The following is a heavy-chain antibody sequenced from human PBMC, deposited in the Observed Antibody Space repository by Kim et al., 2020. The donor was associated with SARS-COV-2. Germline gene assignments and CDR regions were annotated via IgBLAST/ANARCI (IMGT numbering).Heavy chain of an antibody. J-gene: IGHJ5*02. CDR3: VGGGGWNT. Sequence: SQTLSLTCAISGDSVSSNSAAWNWIRQSPSRGLEWLGRTYYRSKWYNEYAVSVKSRITINPDTSKNQFYMQLNSVTPEDTAVYYCVGGGGWNTWGQGTLVTVSS. V-gene: IGHV6-1*01. D-gene: IGHD6-19*01. CDR2: TYYRSKWYN. CDR1: GDSVSSNSAA.